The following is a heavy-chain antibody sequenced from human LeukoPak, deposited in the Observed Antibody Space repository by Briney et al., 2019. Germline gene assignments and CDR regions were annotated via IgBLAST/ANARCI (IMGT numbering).Heavy chain of an antibody. D-gene: IGHD5-18*01. Sequence: PGGSLRLSCTASGFTVSTYAFHWVRQAPGKGLEWVSVFHRCAFTCYPDSVKGRFTISRDNAKNSVYLQMVSLGADDTAVYYCARYGYGYGKPIDYWGQGTLVTVSS. CDR3: ARYGYGYGKPIDY. V-gene: IGHV3-NL1*01. CDR1: GFTVSTYA. J-gene: IGHJ4*02. CDR2: FHRCAFT.